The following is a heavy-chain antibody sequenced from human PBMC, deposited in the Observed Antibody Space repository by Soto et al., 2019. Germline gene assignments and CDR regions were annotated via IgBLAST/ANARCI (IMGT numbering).Heavy chain of an antibody. J-gene: IGHJ3*02. Sequence: GGSLRLSCAASGFTFDDYAMHWVRQAPGKGLEWVSGISWGSATIGYADSVKGRFTISRDNAKNSLYLQMSSLRAEDTALYHCAKAVSSGWYDGFEIWGQGTMVTVSS. CDR2: ISWGSATI. V-gene: IGHV3-9*01. CDR3: AKAVSSGWYDGFEI. CDR1: GFTFDDYA. D-gene: IGHD6-19*01.